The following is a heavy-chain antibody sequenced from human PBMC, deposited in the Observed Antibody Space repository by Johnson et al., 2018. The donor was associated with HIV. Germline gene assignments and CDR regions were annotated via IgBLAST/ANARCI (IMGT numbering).Heavy chain of an antibody. CDR1: GFTFSSYG. D-gene: IGHD3-22*01. J-gene: IGHJ3*02. CDR3: AKELADSSGYYADAFDI. CDR2: IWYDGSNK. V-gene: IGHV3-33*06. Sequence: QMLLVESGGGVVQPGRSLRLSCAASGFTFSSYGMHWVRQAPGKGLEWVAVIWYDGSNKYYADSVKGRFTISRDNSKNTLYLQMNSRRAEDTAVYYCAKELADSSGYYADAFDIWGQGTMVTVSS.